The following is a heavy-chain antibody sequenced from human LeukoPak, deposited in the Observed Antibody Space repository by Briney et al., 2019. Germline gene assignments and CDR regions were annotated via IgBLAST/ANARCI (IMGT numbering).Heavy chain of an antibody. CDR3: ARDSDPHYYGSGSYYSFDY. V-gene: IGHV1-69*06. CDR1: GGTFSSYA. CDR2: IIPIFGTT. J-gene: IGHJ4*02. D-gene: IGHD3-10*01. Sequence: GASVTVSCKASGGTFSSYAISWVRQAPGQGLEWMGGIIPIFGTTNNAQKFQDRVTITADKSTITAYMELSSLRSDDTAVYYCARDSDPHYYGSGSYYSFDYWGQGTLVTVSS.